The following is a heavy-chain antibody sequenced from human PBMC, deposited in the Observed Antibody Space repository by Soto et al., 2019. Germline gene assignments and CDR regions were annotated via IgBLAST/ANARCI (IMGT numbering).Heavy chain of an antibody. V-gene: IGHV4-39*01. CDR1: GGSISGSSYY. Sequence: SETLSLTCTVSGGSISGSSYYWGWIRQPPGKGLEWIGSISYSGSTYYNPSLKSRVTISVDTSKSQFSLKLNSVTAADTTVYHCARQGYCSGGSCYRWFDPWGQGTLVTVSS. D-gene: IGHD2-15*01. CDR3: ARQGYCSGGSCYRWFDP. CDR2: ISYSGST. J-gene: IGHJ5*02.